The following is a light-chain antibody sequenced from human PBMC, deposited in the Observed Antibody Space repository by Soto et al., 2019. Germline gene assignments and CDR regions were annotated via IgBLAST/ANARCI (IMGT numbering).Light chain of an antibody. CDR3: SSYTRSTTRV. CDR1: SSDVGGYNY. V-gene: IGLV2-14*01. J-gene: IGLJ2*01. CDR2: AVT. Sequence: QSALTQPASVSGSPGQSITISCTGTSSDVGGYNYVSWYQQHPGKAPKLMIYAVTDRPSGVSSRFSGSKSGNTASLTISGLQAEDEADYYCSSYTRSTTRVFGGGTKLTVL.